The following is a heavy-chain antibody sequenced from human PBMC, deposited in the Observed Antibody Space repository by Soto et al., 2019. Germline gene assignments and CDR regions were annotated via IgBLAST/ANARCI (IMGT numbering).Heavy chain of an antibody. CDR1: GYTFTSYG. D-gene: IGHD3-3*01. CDR3: ARRTYYDFWSSYYYYGMDV. Sequence: ASVKVSCKASGYTFTSYGISWVRQAPGQGLEWMGWISAYNGNTNYAQKLQGRVTMTTDTSTSTAYMELRSLRSDDTAVYYCARRTYYDFWSSYYYYGMDVWGQGTTVTVSS. CDR2: ISAYNGNT. J-gene: IGHJ6*02. V-gene: IGHV1-18*01.